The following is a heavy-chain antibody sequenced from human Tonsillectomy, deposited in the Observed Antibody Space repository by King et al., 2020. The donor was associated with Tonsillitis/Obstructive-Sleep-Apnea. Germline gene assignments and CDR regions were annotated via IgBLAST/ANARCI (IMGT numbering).Heavy chain of an antibody. J-gene: IGHJ5*02. V-gene: IGHV5-51*01. CDR2: IYPGDSNT. CDR3: ARHRLRTNSSRGGFDP. D-gene: IGHD1-14*01. CDR1: GYSFTNYW. Sequence: QLVQSGAEVKKPGESLKISCKGSGYSFTNYWIGWVRQMPGKGLQWMGIIYPGDSNTTYSPSFQGQVTISAAKSINTAYLQWSGLKASDTALYYCARHRLRTNSSRGGFDPWGQGTLVTVSS.